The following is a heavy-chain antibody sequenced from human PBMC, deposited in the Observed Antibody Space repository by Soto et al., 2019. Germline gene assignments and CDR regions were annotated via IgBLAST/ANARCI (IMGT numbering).Heavy chain of an antibody. CDR2: IKQDGSEK. CDR3: ASGRLGVPADPPFDP. D-gene: IGHD2-2*01. CDR1: GFTFSSYW. V-gene: IGHV3-7*01. Sequence: PVGSLKLSCAASGFTFSSYWMSWVRQAPGKGLEWVANIKQDGSEKYYVDSVKGRFTISRDNAKNSLYLQMNSLRAEDTAVYYCASGRLGVPADPPFDPWGQGTLVTVSS. J-gene: IGHJ5*02.